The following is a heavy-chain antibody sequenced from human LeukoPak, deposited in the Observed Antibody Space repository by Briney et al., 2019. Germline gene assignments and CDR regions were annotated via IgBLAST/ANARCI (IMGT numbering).Heavy chain of an antibody. D-gene: IGHD6-13*01. V-gene: IGHV3-7*01. CDR3: ARGYFGIAAAGDAFDI. J-gene: IGHJ3*02. CDR2: TKQDGSEK. Sequence: PGGFLRLSCAASGFTFSRYWVSWVRQAPGKGLEWVANTKQDGSEKYYVDSVKGRFTISRDNAKNSLYLQMNSLRAEDTAVYYCARGYFGIAAAGDAFDIWGQGTMVTVSS. CDR1: GFTFSRYW.